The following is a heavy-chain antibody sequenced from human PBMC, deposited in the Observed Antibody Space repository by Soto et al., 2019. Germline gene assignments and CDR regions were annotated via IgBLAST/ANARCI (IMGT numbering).Heavy chain of an antibody. D-gene: IGHD3-9*01. CDR1: GYTFTGYY. CDR2: INPNSGGT. CDR3: ARDVTDADYDILSDP. V-gene: IGHV1-2*02. Sequence: ASVKVSCKASGYTFTGYYMHWVRQAPGQGLEWMGWINPNSGGTNYAQKFQGRVTMTRDTSISTAYMELSRLRSDDTAVYYCARDVTDADYDILSDPWGQGTLVTVSS. J-gene: IGHJ5*02.